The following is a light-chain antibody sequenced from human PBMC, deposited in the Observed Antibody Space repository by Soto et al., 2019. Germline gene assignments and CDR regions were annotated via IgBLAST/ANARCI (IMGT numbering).Light chain of an antibody. CDR3: MQTIQLPIT. V-gene: IGKV2D-29*01. Sequence: DILMTQRKLSLSVTPGQPASISCKSSQSLLQSDGKTYLFWLLQKPGQPPQLLIYEVSKRFSGVPERFSGSGSGTEFTLKISRVEAEDVGVYYCMQTIQLPITFGQGTRLEIK. J-gene: IGKJ5*01. CDR1: QSLLQSDGKTY. CDR2: EVS.